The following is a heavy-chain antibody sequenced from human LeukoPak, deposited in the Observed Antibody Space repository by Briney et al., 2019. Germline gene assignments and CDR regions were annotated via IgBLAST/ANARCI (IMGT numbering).Heavy chain of an antibody. V-gene: IGHV3-30*18. CDR1: GFTFSSYW. Sequence: PGGSLRLSCAASGFTFSSYWMHWVRQAPGMGLEWVALILYDGSNEYYADSVQGRFTISRDSSRNTLYLQMNSLRAEDTAVYYCAKDGTGGYYYLDYWGQGTLVTVSS. CDR2: ILYDGSNE. J-gene: IGHJ4*02. D-gene: IGHD3-22*01. CDR3: AKDGTGGYYYLDY.